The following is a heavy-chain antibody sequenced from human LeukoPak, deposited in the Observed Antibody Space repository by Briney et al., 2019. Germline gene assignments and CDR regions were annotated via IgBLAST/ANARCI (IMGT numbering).Heavy chain of an antibody. J-gene: IGHJ4*02. CDR3: ASTLKRDY. D-gene: IGHD4/OR15-4a*01. V-gene: IGHV3-7*01. CDR2: IKQDGSET. CDR1: GFSFSNYW. Sequence: GGSLRLSCAASGFSFSNYWMSWVRQAPGKGLEWVANIKQDGSETYYGDSVKGRFTISRDNAKNSLYLQMNSLRAEDTALYYCASTLKRDYWGQGTLVTVSS.